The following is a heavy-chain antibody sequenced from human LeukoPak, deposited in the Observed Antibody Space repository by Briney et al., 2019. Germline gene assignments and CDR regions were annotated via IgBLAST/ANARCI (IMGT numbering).Heavy chain of an antibody. Sequence: PGGSLRLSCAASGFTFNAFGMNWVRQAPGKGLEWVTIIWYDGSNKYYADSVKGRFIISRDNSKNTLYLQMNSLRAEDTAVYYCATVRGCGGDCYYLDYWGQGALVTVSS. CDR1: GFTFNAFG. CDR2: IWYDGSNK. D-gene: IGHD2-21*02. CDR3: ATVRGCGGDCYYLDY. J-gene: IGHJ4*02. V-gene: IGHV3-33*08.